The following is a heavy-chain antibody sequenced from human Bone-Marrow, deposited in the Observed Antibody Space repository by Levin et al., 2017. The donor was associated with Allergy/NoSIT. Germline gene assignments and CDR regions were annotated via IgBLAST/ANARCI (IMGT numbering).Heavy chain of an antibody. CDR3: TTDSYCSSTSCYYPVRYGLDG. V-gene: IGHV3-15*01. CDR2: IKSKAEGGTT. CDR1: GFTFRNVW. Sequence: GGSLRLSCAASGFTFRNVWMSWVRQAPGKGLEWVGRIKSKAEGGTTDYAAPVEGRFIISRDDSKNTLYLQMNSLKTEDTAVYYCTTDSYCSSTSCYYPVRYGLDGWGKGTTVTVSS. D-gene: IGHD2-2*01. J-gene: IGHJ6*04.